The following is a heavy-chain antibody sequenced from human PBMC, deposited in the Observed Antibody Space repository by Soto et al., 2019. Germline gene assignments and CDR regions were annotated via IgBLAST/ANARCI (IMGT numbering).Heavy chain of an antibody. CDR2: IYHIGST. D-gene: IGHD2-15*01. CDR1: GISVSSTQW. Sequence: PSETLSLTCAVSGISVSSTQWWTWVRQAPGKGLEWLGEIYHIGSTRYNPSLKSRVTISVDKSNNHFSLNLRSVSAADTAVYYCARFVPCSDGTCALDYWGQGTLVTVSS. J-gene: IGHJ4*02. V-gene: IGHV4-4*02. CDR3: ARFVPCSDGTCALDY.